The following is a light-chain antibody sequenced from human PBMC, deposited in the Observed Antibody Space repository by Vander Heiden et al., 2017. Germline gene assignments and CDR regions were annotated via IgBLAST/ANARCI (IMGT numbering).Light chain of an antibody. CDR1: NIRSKG. J-gene: IGLJ1*01. Sequence: SPVLTQPPSVPVAPGQTARITGGGDNIRSKGVHWYQRKPGQAPVLVVFYDSDRPSGIPERFSGSNSGSTATLTISRVEAGDEADYFCQVWDRDSEHYVFGTGTKVTVL. CDR2: YDS. CDR3: QVWDRDSEHYV. V-gene: IGLV3-21*02.